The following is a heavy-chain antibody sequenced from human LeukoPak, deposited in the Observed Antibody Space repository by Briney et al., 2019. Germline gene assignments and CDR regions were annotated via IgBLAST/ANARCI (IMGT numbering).Heavy chain of an antibody. CDR1: GFTFSSYS. D-gene: IGHD3-16*02. V-gene: IGHV3-48*01. J-gene: IGHJ3*02. Sequence: GGSLRLSCAASGFTFSSYSMNWVRQAPGKGLEWISYISSSSAMYYSDSVKGRFTISRDNAKNSLYLQMNSLRAEDTAVYYCAREIHLGELSPPLGAFVIWGQGAMVTVSS. CDR2: ISSSSAM. CDR3: AREIHLGELSPPLGAFVI.